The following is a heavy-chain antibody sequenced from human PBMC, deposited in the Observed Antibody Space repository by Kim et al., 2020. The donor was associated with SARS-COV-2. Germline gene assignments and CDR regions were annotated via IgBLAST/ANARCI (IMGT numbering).Heavy chain of an antibody. D-gene: IGHD3-22*01. Sequence: SETLSLNCSVSSGSISSSYWSWIRQPPGKGLEWIGYTSYTGSANYNPSLNGRVTISVDTSRKHFFLQLRSVNAADTAVYYCATYDSTNSLAFWGQGTLVT. CDR2: TSYTGSA. CDR3: ATYDSTNSLAF. CDR1: SGSISSSY. J-gene: IGHJ4*02. V-gene: IGHV4-59*13.